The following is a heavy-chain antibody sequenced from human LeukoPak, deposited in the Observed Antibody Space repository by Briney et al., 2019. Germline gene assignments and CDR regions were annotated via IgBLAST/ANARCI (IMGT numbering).Heavy chain of an antibody. D-gene: IGHD3-16*02. CDR3: ARTGYYDHVWGSYRSTYYFDY. Sequence: PGGSLRLSCAASGFAFSSYEMSWVRQAPGKGLEWVSGINWNGGSTGYADSVKGRFTISRDNAKNSLYLQMNSLRAEDTALYYCARTGYYDHVWGSYRSTYYFDYWGQGTLVTVSS. J-gene: IGHJ4*02. CDR1: GFAFSSYE. CDR2: INWNGGST. V-gene: IGHV3-20*04.